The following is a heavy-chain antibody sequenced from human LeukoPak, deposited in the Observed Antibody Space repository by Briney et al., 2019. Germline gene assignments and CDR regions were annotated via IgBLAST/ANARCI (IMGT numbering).Heavy chain of an antibody. Sequence: PSGTLSLTCIVFGDPISGAYYWGWIRQPPGKGLEWIGSMYHSGSTYYNPSLKSRVTMSVDTTKNQFSLKLTSVTAADTGVYYCARPVGATPYSWFDPWGQGTLVTVSS. J-gene: IGHJ5*02. CDR1: GDPISGAYY. CDR2: MYHSGST. D-gene: IGHD1-26*01. V-gene: IGHV4-38-2*02. CDR3: ARPVGATPYSWFDP.